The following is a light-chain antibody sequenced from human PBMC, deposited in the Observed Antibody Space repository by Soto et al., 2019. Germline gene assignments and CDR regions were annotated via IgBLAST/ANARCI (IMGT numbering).Light chain of an antibody. J-gene: IGLJ3*02. Sequence: QSALTQPPSASGSPGQSVTISCTGTSSDIGVYNYVSWYQQHPDKAPKLIISDVTKRPSGVPDRFSGSKSGNTASLTVSGLQAEDEADHYCTSYAGSNIWVFGGGTKLTVL. CDR2: DVT. V-gene: IGLV2-8*01. CDR3: TSYAGSNIWV. CDR1: SSDIGVYNY.